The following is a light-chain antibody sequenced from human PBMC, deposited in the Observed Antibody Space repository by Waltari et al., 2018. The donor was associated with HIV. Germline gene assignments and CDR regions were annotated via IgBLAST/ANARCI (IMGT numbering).Light chain of an antibody. CDR3: QQYEEWPPIT. J-gene: IGKJ5*01. V-gene: IGKV3-15*01. CDR1: QNIRRN. CDR2: GAS. Sequence: ATLSCRARQNIRRNLAWYQQKPGQSPRLIIFGASTRATGLPARFSGSGSGTEFTLTISSLQSEDFALYYCQQYEEWPPITFGQGTRLEIK.